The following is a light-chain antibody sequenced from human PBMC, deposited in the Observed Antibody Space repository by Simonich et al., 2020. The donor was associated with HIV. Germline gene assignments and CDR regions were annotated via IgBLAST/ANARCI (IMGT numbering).Light chain of an antibody. CDR3: QAWDSSTVV. V-gene: IGLV2-14*02. Sequence: QSALTQPASVSGSPGQSITISCTGTRSDVGRYNLVSWYQLHHGKAPKLMIYEGSKRPSGVSNRFSGSKSGNTASLTISGLQAEDEADYYCQAWDSSTVVFGGGTKLTVL. CDR2: EGS. CDR1: RSDVGRYNL. J-gene: IGLJ2*01.